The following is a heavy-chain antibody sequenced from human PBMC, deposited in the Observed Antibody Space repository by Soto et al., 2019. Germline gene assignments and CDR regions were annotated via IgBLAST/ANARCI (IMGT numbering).Heavy chain of an antibody. CDR3: ASPSGYGSGSYSVRFDY. Sequence: QVQLVQSGAEVKKPGSSVKVSCKASGGTFSSYAISWVRQAPGQGLEWMGGIIPIFGTANYAQKFQGRVTITADESTSTAYMELSSRRSEDTAVYYCASPSGYGSGSYSVRFDYWGQGTLVTVSS. V-gene: IGHV1-69*12. D-gene: IGHD3-10*01. CDR1: GGTFSSYA. J-gene: IGHJ4*02. CDR2: IIPIFGTA.